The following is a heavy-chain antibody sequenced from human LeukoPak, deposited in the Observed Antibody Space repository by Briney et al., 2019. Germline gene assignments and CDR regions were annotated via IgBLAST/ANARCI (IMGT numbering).Heavy chain of an antibody. Sequence: GGSLRLSCAASGFTFSGSAMHWVRRASGKGLEWVGRIRSKANSYATAYAASVKGRFTISRDDSKNTAYLQMNSLKTEDTAVYYCTAEVLRYFDWLTHYYYYYMDVWGKGTTVTVSS. CDR3: TAEVLRYFDWLTHYYYYYMDV. CDR1: GFTFSGSA. V-gene: IGHV3-73*01. J-gene: IGHJ6*03. D-gene: IGHD3-9*01. CDR2: IRSKANSYAT.